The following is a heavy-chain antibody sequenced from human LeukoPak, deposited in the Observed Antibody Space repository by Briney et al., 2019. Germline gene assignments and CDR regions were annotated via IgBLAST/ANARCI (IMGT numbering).Heavy chain of an antibody. Sequence: QPGGSLRLSCAASGFTFSSYWMNWVRQAPGKGLEWVANIKQDGSEKHYVDSVKGRFTISRDNAKNSLYLLMNSLRTEDTAVYYCAATYYYDGSGDYWGQGTLVTVSS. J-gene: IGHJ4*02. CDR1: GFTFSSYW. CDR2: IKQDGSEK. D-gene: IGHD3-22*01. CDR3: AATYYYDGSGDY. V-gene: IGHV3-7*02.